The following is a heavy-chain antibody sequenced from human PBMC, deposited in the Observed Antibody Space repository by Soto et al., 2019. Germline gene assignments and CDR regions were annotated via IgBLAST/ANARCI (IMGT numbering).Heavy chain of an antibody. CDR2: ISYDGSNK. V-gene: IGHV3-30*18. CDR3: AKDQAWGSSWTDYYYGMDV. CDR1: GFTFSSYG. D-gene: IGHD6-13*01. J-gene: IGHJ6*02. Sequence: GGSLRLSCAASGFTFSSYGMHWVRQAPGKGLEWVAVISYDGSNKYYADSVKGRFTISRDNSKNTLYLQMNSLRAEDTAVYYCAKDQAWGSSWTDYYYGMDVWGQGTTVTVSS.